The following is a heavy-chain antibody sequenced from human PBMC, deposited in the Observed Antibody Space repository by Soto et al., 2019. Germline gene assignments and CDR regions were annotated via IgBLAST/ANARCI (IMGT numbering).Heavy chain of an antibody. CDR3: ARVNYGDYYYGMDV. D-gene: IGHD4-17*01. V-gene: IGHV4-59*01. Sequence: SETLSLTCTVSGGSIGCSYWTWRKQPPGKGLQWIGEVSYTGGANYNASAKSRLTISLHTSTEQCSLKLSSVTAADTALYYCARVNYGDYYYGMDVWGQGTPVTVSS. J-gene: IGHJ6*02. CDR2: VSYTGGA. CDR1: GGSIGCSY.